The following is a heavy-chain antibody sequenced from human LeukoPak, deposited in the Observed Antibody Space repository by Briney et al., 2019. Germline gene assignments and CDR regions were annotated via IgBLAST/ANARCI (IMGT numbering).Heavy chain of an antibody. D-gene: IGHD6-13*01. V-gene: IGHV3-21*01. CDR1: GFTFATYT. Sequence: PGGSLRLSCAASGFTFATYTMSWVRQAPGKGLEWVSSISSSSSYIYYADSVKGRFTISRDNAKNSLYLQVNSLRAEDTAVYYCARDSRRQQLNYYYYGMDVWGQGTTVTVSS. CDR2: ISSSSSYI. CDR3: ARDSRRQQLNYYYYGMDV. J-gene: IGHJ6*02.